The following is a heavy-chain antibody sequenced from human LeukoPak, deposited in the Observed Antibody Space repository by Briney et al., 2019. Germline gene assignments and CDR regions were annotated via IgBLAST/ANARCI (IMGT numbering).Heavy chain of an antibody. CDR1: EFTFSSYW. CDR2: INSDGSTT. CDR3: AGLRGKITTIDY. D-gene: IGHD4-11*01. Sequence: AGGSLRLSCVASEFTFSSYWMHWVRQAPGGGLVWGSVINSDGSTTLYADSVKGRFTISRDNAKNTLYLQMNSLRAEDTAVYYCAGLRGKITTIDYWGQGTLVTVSS. J-gene: IGHJ4*02. V-gene: IGHV3-74*03.